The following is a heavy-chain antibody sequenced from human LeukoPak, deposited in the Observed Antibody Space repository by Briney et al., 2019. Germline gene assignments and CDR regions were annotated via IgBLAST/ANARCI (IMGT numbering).Heavy chain of an antibody. J-gene: IGHJ4*02. CDR3: AGNIWAGGATIEY. D-gene: IGHD1-26*01. CDR1: EYSFTAYY. CDR2: INPNSGGT. Sequence: ASVKVSCTASEYSFTAYYLNWVRQAPGQGLECMGWINPNSGGTDFAQKFQGRVTMTRDTSITTAYMELSSLRSDDTAIYYCAGNIWAGGATIEYWGQGTLVTVSS. V-gene: IGHV1-2*02.